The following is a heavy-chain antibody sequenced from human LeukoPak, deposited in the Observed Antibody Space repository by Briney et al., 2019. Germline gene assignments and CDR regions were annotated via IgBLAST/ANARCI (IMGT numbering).Heavy chain of an antibody. J-gene: IGHJ4*02. V-gene: IGHV3-48*01. Sequence: GGSLRLSCAASGFTFDTYGMNWVRQAPGKGLEWVSFITGGSNTIYYADSVKGRFTISRDNAKNSLYLQMNSLGVEDTAVYYCARDRMGGSFDYWGQGTLVTVSS. CDR2: ITGGSNTI. D-gene: IGHD2-15*01. CDR1: GFTFDTYG. CDR3: ARDRMGGSFDY.